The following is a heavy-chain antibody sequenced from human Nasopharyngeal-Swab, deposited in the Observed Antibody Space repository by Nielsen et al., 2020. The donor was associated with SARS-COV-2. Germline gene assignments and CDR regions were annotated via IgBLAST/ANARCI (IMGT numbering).Heavy chain of an antibody. Sequence: VRQMPGKGLEWVSSISSSSSYIYYADSVKGRFTVSRDNAKNSLYLQMNSLRAGDTAIYYCARDAPRARLGYWGQGTLVTVSS. V-gene: IGHV3-21*01. CDR2: ISSSSSYI. D-gene: IGHD1-1*01. J-gene: IGHJ4*02. CDR3: ARDAPRARLGY.